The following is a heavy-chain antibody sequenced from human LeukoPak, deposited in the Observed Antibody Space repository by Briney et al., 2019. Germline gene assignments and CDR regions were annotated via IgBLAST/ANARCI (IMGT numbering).Heavy chain of an antibody. CDR1: GLTFSSYA. CDR2: IGSNGVGT. D-gene: IGHD3-10*01. CDR3: ARDQGSGSYSPNWFDS. Sequence: PGGSLRLSCAASGLTFSSYAMHWVRQAPGKGLEYVSAIGSNGVGTYYANSVKGRFTISRDNSKNTLYLQMGSLRAEDMAVYYCARDQGSGSYSPNWFDSWGQGTLVTVSS. V-gene: IGHV3-64*01. J-gene: IGHJ5*01.